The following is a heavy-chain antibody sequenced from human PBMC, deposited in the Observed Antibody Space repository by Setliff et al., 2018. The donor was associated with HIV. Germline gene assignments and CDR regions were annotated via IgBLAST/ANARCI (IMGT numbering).Heavy chain of an antibody. CDR3: AREYCSAGSCYSGR. CDR2: IYYSGST. V-gene: IGHV4-39*02. J-gene: IGHJ4*02. D-gene: IGHD2-15*01. Sequence: KTSETLSLTCTVSGGSISSSSYYWGWIRQPPGKGLEWIGNIYYSGSTYYNPSLKSRITISVDTSKNQFSLKLSSVTAADTAVYYCAREYCSAGSCYSGRWGQGMLVTVSS. CDR1: GGSISSSSYY.